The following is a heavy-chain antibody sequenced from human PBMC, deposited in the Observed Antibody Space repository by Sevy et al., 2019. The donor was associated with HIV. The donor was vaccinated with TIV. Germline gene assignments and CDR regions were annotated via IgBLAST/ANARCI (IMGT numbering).Heavy chain of an antibody. CDR2: IKKIGDSYAT. V-gene: IGHV3-73*01. J-gene: IGHJ3*02. Sequence: GGSLRLSCAASGITFSGSALHWVRQASGKGLEWVGRIKKIGDSYATAFAASLEGRFTISRDDLKNTVNLHMNSLKIEDTAVYYCTRLIYPDDAFDIWGQGTMVTVSS. CDR3: TRLIYPDDAFDI. CDR1: GITFSGSA.